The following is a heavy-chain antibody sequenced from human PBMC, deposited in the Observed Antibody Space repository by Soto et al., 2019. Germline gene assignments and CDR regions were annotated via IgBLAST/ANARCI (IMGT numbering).Heavy chain of an antibody. V-gene: IGHV3-73*01. CDR1: GFTFSGSA. J-gene: IGHJ4*02. Sequence: GGSLRLSXAASGFTFSGSAMHWVRQASGKGLEWVGRIRSKANSYATAYAASVKGRFTISRDDSKNTAYLQMNSLKTEDTAVYYCTYSSSWDLDFDYWGQGTLVTVSS. D-gene: IGHD6-13*01. CDR2: IRSKANSYAT. CDR3: TYSSSWDLDFDY.